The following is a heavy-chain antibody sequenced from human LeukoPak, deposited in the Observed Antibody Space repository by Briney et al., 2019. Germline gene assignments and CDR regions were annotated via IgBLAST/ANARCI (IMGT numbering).Heavy chain of an antibody. Sequence: SLTLSCTASGGTFSSYTISWVRQATGHGLEWIGRIIAILGMANYAQKCQGRVTITADKSTSTAYMELSSLRSEDTAVYYCARVGDYGDYEDYYYGMDVWGQGTTVTVSS. CDR3: ARVGDYGDYEDYYYGMDV. D-gene: IGHD4-17*01. CDR2: IIAILGMA. J-gene: IGHJ6*02. V-gene: IGHV1-69*02. CDR1: GGTFSSYT.